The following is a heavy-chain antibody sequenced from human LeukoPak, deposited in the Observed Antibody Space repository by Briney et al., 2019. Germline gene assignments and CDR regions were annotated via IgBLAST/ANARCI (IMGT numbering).Heavy chain of an antibody. J-gene: IGHJ6*03. CDR1: GFTFSSYA. CDR2: ISGSGGST. Sequence: PGGSLRLSCAASGFTFSSYAMSWVRQAPGKGLEWVSAISGSGGSTYYADSVKGRFTISRDNAKNSLYLQMNSLRAEDTAVYYCARDIVVVPARPFPYYYYMDVWGKGTTVTVSS. CDR3: ARDIVVVPARPFPYYYYMDV. V-gene: IGHV3-23*01. D-gene: IGHD2-2*01.